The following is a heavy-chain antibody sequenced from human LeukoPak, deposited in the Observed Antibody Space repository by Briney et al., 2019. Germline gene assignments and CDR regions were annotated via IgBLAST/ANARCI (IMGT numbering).Heavy chain of an antibody. Sequence: GGSLRLSCAASGFTFSSYSMNWVRQAPGKGLVWVSSISSSSSYIYYADSVKGRFTISRDNAKNSLYLQMNSLRAEDTAVYYCARDSAYYDFWSGSGGIDYWGQGTLVAVSS. J-gene: IGHJ4*02. V-gene: IGHV3-21*01. D-gene: IGHD3-3*01. CDR1: GFTFSSYS. CDR2: ISSSSSYI. CDR3: ARDSAYYDFWSGSGGIDY.